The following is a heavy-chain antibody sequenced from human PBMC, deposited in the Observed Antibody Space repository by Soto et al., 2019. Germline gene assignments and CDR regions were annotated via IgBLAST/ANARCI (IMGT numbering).Heavy chain of an antibody. CDR1: GGTFNSYA. CDR3: ASQQLGPSYYYGMDV. CDR2: TLPIFRTA. J-gene: IGHJ6*02. D-gene: IGHD6-6*01. V-gene: IGHV1-69*12. Sequence: QVQLVQSGAEVKKPGSSVKVSCKASGGTFNSYAISWVRQAPGQGLEWMGGTLPIFRTADYAQKFQGSVTITADEPTSTADMELSSLSSEDTAVYYCASQQLGPSYYYGMDVWGQGTTVTVSS.